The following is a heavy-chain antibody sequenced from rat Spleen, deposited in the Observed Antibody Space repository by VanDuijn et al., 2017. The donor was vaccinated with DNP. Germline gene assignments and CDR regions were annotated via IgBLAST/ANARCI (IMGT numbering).Heavy chain of an antibody. V-gene: IGHV5-31*01. CDR3: TTLITFMSG. D-gene: IGHD1-1*01. J-gene: IGHJ4*01. CDR2: ISSDGSHT. CDR1: GFTFNNHW. Sequence: EVQLVESGGDLVQPGRSLKLSCVASGFTFNNHWMTWIRQVPGKGLEWVASISSDGSHTYYRDSVKGRFTISRDNAKSSLFLQMDSLRSEDTATYYCTTLITFMSGWSQGTSVTVSS.